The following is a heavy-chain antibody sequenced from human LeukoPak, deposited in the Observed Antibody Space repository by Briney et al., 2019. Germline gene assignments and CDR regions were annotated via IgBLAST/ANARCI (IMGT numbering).Heavy chain of an antibody. Sequence: GEPLKISCKGSGYSFTNYWFGWVRQTPGKGLEWMGIINPDDSEIKYSPSLQGQVTISADKSISTAYLQWSSLKASDTAMYYCARRYRAFDLWGRGTLVTVSS. CDR1: GYSFTNYW. D-gene: IGHD3-16*02. V-gene: IGHV5-51*01. CDR2: INPDDSEI. J-gene: IGHJ2*01. CDR3: ARRYRAFDL.